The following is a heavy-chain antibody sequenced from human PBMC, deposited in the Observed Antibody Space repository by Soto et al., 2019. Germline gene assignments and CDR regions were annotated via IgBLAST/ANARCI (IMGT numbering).Heavy chain of an antibody. Sequence: SETLSLTCTVSGGSISSYYWSWIRQPPGKGLEWIGNIYYSGNTNYNPSLQTRVTISLDKSKSQFSLKLNSVTAADSAVYFCARLEGLATISYYFDFWGQGALVTVSS. J-gene: IGHJ4*02. D-gene: IGHD3-9*01. V-gene: IGHV4-59*08. CDR1: GGSISSYY. CDR3: ARLEGLATISYYFDF. CDR2: IYYSGNT.